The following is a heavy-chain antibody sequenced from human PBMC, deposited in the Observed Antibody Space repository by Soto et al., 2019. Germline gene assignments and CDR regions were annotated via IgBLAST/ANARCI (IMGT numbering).Heavy chain of an antibody. Sequence: ASVKVSCKATGYTFPNYGITWLRQAPGQGLEWMGWISPDNGNTDYAQHLKGRVTMTTATNTSTVYMELRSLRADDTAVYYCARLYSKYFSSCENDYWGQGTRVTVSS. CDR3: ARLYSKYFSSCENDY. V-gene: IGHV1-18*01. D-gene: IGHD6-6*01. J-gene: IGHJ4*02. CDR2: ISPDNGNT. CDR1: GYTFPNYG.